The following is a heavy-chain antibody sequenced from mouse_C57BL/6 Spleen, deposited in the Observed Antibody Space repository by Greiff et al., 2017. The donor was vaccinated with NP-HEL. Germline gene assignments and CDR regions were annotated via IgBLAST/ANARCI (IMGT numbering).Heavy chain of an antibody. D-gene: IGHD1-1*01. Sequence: VQLQQPGAELVMPGASVKLSCKASGYTFTSYWMHWVKQRPGQGLEWIGEIDPSDSYTNYNQKFKGKSTLTVDKSSSTAYMQLSSLTSEDSAVYYCARLYYYGSSGAMDYWGQGTSVTVSS. J-gene: IGHJ4*01. V-gene: IGHV1-69*01. CDR3: ARLYYYGSSGAMDY. CDR2: IDPSDSYT. CDR1: GYTFTSYW.